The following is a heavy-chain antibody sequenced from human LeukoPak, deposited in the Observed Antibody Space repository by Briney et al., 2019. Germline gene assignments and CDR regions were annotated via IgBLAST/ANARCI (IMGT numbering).Heavy chain of an antibody. Sequence: SGTLSLTCAVSGGSISSSNWWSWVRQPPGKGLEWIGEIYHSGSTNYNPSLKSRVTISVDKSKNQFSLKLSSVTAADTAVYYCARGGRGSYLYYYYYVDVWGKGTTVTVSS. CDR3: ARGGRGSYLYYYYYVDV. CDR1: GGSISSSNW. V-gene: IGHV4-4*02. J-gene: IGHJ6*03. D-gene: IGHD3-16*02. CDR2: IYHSGST.